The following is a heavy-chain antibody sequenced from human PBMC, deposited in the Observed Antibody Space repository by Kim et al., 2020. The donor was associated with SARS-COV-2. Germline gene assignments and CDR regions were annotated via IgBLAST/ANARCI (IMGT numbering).Heavy chain of an antibody. CDR3: ARLGDYGSGWMDV. J-gene: IGHJ6*02. Sequence: SETLSLTCTVSGGSISSSSYYWGWIHQPPGKGLEWIGSIYYSGSTYYNPSLKSRVTISVDTSKNQFSLKLSSVTAADTAVYYCARLGDYGSGWMDVWGQGTTVTVSS. D-gene: IGHD3-10*01. CDR1: GGSISSSSYY. V-gene: IGHV4-39*01. CDR2: IYYSGST.